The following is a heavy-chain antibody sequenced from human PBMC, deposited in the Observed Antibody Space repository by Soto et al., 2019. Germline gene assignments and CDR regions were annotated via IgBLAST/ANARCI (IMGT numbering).Heavy chain of an antibody. CDR1: GGTFSSYA. J-gene: IGHJ6*02. CDR3: ARDRRGCSYVQRIHYYGMDV. Sequence: QVQLVQSGAEVKKPGSSVKVSCKASGGTFSSYAISWVRQAPGQGLEWMGGIIPIFGTANYAQKFQGRVTITADEATSTAYMELSSLRAEDTAVYYCARDRRGCSYVQRIHYYGMDVWGQGTTVTVSS. CDR2: IIPIFGTA. V-gene: IGHV1-69*01. D-gene: IGHD5-18*01.